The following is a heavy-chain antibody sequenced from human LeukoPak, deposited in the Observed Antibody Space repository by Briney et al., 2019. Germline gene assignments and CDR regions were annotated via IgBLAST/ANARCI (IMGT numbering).Heavy chain of an antibody. V-gene: IGHV3-23*01. CDR3: AKYGVDCSSTSCYPLYYMDV. D-gene: IGHD2-2*01. J-gene: IGHJ6*03. Sequence: GGSLRLSCAASGFTFDSYAMAWVRQAPGKGLEWVSSISGGGGITNYADSVKGRFTISRDNSKYTLFLQMNSLRAEDTAVYYCAKYGVDCSSTSCYPLYYMDVWGKGTTVTVSS. CDR1: GFTFDSYA. CDR2: ISGGGGIT.